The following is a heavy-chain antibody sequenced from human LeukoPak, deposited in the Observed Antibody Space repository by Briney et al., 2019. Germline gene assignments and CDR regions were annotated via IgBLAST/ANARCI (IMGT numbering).Heavy chain of an antibody. Sequence: SETLSLTCTVSGGSFSSYYWTWIQQPAGKGLEWIGRIYNSGTTNYSPSLESRVTMSLDTSKNRFSLSLSSVTAADTAVYYCASVRAAAGIFRASGDPWGQGTLVTVSS. D-gene: IGHD6-13*01. J-gene: IGHJ5*02. CDR3: ASVRAAAGIFRASGDP. CDR1: GGSFSSYY. V-gene: IGHV4-4*07. CDR2: IYNSGTT.